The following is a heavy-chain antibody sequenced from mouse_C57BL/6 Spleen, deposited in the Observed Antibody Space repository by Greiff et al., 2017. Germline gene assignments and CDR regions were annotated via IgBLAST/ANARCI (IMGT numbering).Heavy chain of an antibody. Sequence: VKLQESGAELARPGASVKLSCKASGYTFTSYGISWVKQRTGQGLEWIGEIYPRSGNTYYNEKFKGKATLTADKSSSTAYMELRSLTSEDSAVYFSAKNPDYYGSSDPVWGTGTTVTVAS. CDR1: GYTFTSYG. V-gene: IGHV1-81*01. CDR2: IYPRSGNT. CDR3: AKNPDYYGSSDPV. D-gene: IGHD1-1*01. J-gene: IGHJ1*03.